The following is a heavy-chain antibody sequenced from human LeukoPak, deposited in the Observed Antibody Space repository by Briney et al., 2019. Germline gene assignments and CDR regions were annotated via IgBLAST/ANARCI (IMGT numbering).Heavy chain of an antibody. V-gene: IGHV3-21*01. CDR1: GFTFSSYG. J-gene: IGHJ4*02. CDR2: ISSSSSYI. CDR3: ASVTGPGASY. Sequence: PGGTLRLSCAASGFTFSSYGMSWVRQAPGKGLEWVSSISSSSSYIYYADSVKGRFTISRDNAKNSLYLQMNSLRAEDTAVYYCASVTGPGASYWGQGTLVTVSS. D-gene: IGHD2/OR15-2a*01.